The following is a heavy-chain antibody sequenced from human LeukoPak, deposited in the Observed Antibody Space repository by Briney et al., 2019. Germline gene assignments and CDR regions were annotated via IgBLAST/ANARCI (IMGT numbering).Heavy chain of an antibody. CDR2: ISSSGSTI. CDR3: ARVGMELLGNDY. J-gene: IGHJ4*02. D-gene: IGHD1-7*01. V-gene: IGHV3-48*03. Sequence: GGSLRLSCAASGFTFSSYEMNWVRQAPGKGLEWVSYISSSGSTIYYADSVKGRFTISRDNAKNSLYLQMNSLRAEDTAVYYRARVGMELLGNDYWGQGTLVTVSS. CDR1: GFTFSSYE.